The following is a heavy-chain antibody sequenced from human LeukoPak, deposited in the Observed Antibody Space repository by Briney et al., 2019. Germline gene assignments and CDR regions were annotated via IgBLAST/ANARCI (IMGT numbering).Heavy chain of an antibody. CDR3: ARGYQRPDY. CDR2: ISSSSNNI. Sequence: GGSLRLSCAASGFTFSTYTMNWVRQAPGKGLEWVSSISSSSNNINYADSVKARFTISRDNAMNSVHLQMNSLRVEDRAVYYCARGYQRPDYWGQGTLISVSS. D-gene: IGHD2-2*01. J-gene: IGHJ4*02. CDR1: GFTFSTYT. V-gene: IGHV3-21*01.